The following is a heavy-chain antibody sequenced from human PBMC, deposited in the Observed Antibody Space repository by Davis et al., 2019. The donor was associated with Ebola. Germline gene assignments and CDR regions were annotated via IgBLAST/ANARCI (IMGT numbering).Heavy chain of an antibody. D-gene: IGHD1-26*01. V-gene: IGHV3-48*04. CDR2: ISSSGSTI. CDR3: ARERAPTYFDY. Sequence: GESLKISCAASGFTFSSYSMNWIRQAPGKGLEWVSYISSSGSTIYYADSVKGRFTISRDNAKNSLYLQMNSLRAEDTAVYYCARERAPTYFDYWGQGTLVTVSS. CDR1: GFTFSSYS. J-gene: IGHJ4*02.